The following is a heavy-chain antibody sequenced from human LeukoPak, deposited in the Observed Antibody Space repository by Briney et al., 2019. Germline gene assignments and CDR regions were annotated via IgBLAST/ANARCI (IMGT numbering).Heavy chain of an antibody. CDR1: GFTFSSYA. CDR3: AKNSGYCSSWYSLDY. J-gene: IGHJ4*02. V-gene: IGHV3-23*01. D-gene: IGHD6-13*01. CDR2: ISGSGGST. Sequence: GGSLRLSCAASGFTFSSYAMSWVRQAPGKGLEWVSAISGSGGSTYYADSVKGRFTISRDNSKNTLYLQMNSLRAEDTAVYYCAKNSGYCSSWYSLDYWRQGTLVAVSS.